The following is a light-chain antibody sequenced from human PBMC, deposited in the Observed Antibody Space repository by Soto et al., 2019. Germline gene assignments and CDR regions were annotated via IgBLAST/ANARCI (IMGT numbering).Light chain of an antibody. Sequence: ETVVTQSPATLSLSPGETATLSCRTSENVEGYLAWYQQKPGQAPRLVIYDASNRATGIPARFSGSGFGTDFTLAISSLQPNDFAISYCQQRRNWPPLTFGQGTRLDIK. CDR1: ENVEGY. V-gene: IGKV3-11*01. CDR2: DAS. J-gene: IGKJ5*01. CDR3: QQRRNWPPLT.